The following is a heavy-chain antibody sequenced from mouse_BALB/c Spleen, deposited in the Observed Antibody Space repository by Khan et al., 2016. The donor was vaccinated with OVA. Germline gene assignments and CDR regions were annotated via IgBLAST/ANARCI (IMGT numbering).Heavy chain of an antibody. V-gene: IGHV2-6-1*01. Sequence: VKLEESGPGLVAPSQSLSITCTISGFSLTNYGIHWVRQPPGKGLEWLVVIWRDGSTTYNSALKSSLTIRKDESKTQVFLKMNRIQTDDTDVYFYYRQTCCHYNIMDYWGQGTTVTVSS. CDR3: YRQTCCHYNIMDY. D-gene: IGHD3-3*01. CDR2: IWRDGST. CDR1: GFSLTNYG. J-gene: IGHJ4*01.